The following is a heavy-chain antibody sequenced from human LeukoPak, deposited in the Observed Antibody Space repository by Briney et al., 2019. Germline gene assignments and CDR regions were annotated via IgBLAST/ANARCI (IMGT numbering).Heavy chain of an antibody. J-gene: IGHJ4*02. V-gene: IGHV3-30*18. CDR3: AKAFVVVAASPPHDY. Sequence: GRSLRLSCAASGSIFSRYGMLWVRQAPGKGLEWVALISNDGSNKYYADSVKGRFTISRDNSKNTLYLQMNSLKTEDTAVYYCAKAFVVVAASPPHDYWGRGTLVTVSS. CDR1: GSIFSRYG. CDR2: ISNDGSNK. D-gene: IGHD2-15*01.